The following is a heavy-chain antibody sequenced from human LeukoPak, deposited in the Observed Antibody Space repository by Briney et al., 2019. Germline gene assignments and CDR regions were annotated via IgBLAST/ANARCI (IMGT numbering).Heavy chain of an antibody. CDR2: ISWNSGSI. V-gene: IGHV3-9*01. J-gene: IGHJ3*02. CDR3: EKNNKFCSSPSCFGVRSYPFDVFDI. CDR1: GFTFDDYA. Sequence: GRSLRLSCAASGFTFDDYAMHWVRQAPGKGLEWVSGISWNSGSIGYADSVKGRFTISRDNAKSSLYLQMNSLRAEDTALYYCEKNNKFCSSPSCFGVRSYPFDVFDIWGQGKRVTVSS. D-gene: IGHD2-2*01.